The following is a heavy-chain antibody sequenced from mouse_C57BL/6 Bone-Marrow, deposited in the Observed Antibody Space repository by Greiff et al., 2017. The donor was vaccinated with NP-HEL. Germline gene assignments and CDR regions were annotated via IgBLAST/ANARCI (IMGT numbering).Heavy chain of an antibody. Sequence: VKLQQPGAELVKPGASVKLSCKASGYTFTSYWMHWVKQRPGRGLEWIGRIDPNSGGTTYNEKFKSKATLTVDKPSSTAYMQRCSLTSEDSAVYYCARSPIYDGYSWFAYWGQGTLVTVSA. CDR1: GYTFTSYW. J-gene: IGHJ3*01. CDR2: IDPNSGGT. D-gene: IGHD2-3*01. V-gene: IGHV1-72*01. CDR3: ARSPIYDGYSWFAY.